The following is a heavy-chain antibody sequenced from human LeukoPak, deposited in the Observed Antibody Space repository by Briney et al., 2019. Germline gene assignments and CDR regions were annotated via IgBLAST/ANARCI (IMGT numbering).Heavy chain of an antibody. Sequence: ASVKVSCKASGYTFTGYYMHWVRQAPGQGLEWMGWINPNSGGTNYAQKFQGRVTMTRDTSISTAYMELSRLRSDDTAVYYCAREPHTYYDILTGAAGAKMADYWGQGTLVTVSS. J-gene: IGHJ4*02. CDR2: INPNSGGT. D-gene: IGHD3-9*01. CDR1: GYTFTGYY. CDR3: AREPHTYYDILTGAAGAKMADY. V-gene: IGHV1-2*02.